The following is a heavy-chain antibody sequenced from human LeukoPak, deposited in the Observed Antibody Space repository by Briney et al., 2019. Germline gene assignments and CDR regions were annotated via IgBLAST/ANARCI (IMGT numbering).Heavy chain of an antibody. J-gene: IGHJ6*03. CDR1: GFKFSTYS. CDR2: ITSSSSTI. V-gene: IGHV3-48*01. CDR3: AREHLGQDCSSTSCYGQVYYYYYYMDV. D-gene: IGHD2-2*01. Sequence: GGSLRLSCAASGFKFSTYSMNWVRQAPGKGLEWISYITSSSSTIYYADSVKGRFTISRDNAKNSLYLQMNSLRAEDTAVYYCAREHLGQDCSSTSCYGQVYYYYYYMDVWGKGTTVTVSS.